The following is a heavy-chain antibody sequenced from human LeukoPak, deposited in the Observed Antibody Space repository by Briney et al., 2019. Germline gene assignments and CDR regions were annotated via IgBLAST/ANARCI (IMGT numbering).Heavy chain of an antibody. CDR2: IYYSGST. D-gene: IGHD7-27*01. CDR3: ARDDRRTGRDY. J-gene: IGHJ4*02. CDR1: SGSISRYY. V-gene: IGHV4-59*01. Sequence: SETLSLTCTVSSGSISRYYWSWIPQPPGKGVEWIGYIYYSGSTNYNPSLKSRVTISVDTSKNQFSLKLSSVTAADTAVYYCARDDRRTGRDYWGQGTLVTVSS.